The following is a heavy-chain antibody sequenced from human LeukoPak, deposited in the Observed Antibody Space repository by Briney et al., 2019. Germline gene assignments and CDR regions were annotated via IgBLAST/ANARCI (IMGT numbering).Heavy chain of an antibody. V-gene: IGHV3-7*01. CDR2: IKDDGSEK. Sequence: GGSLRLSCAASGFTFRSSWMSWVRQAPGMGLEWVANIKDDGSEKYYVDSVTGRFTLSRDNAKNSLYLQMNSLRAEDTAMYYCVRDDSLYSGSPGYWGQGTLVTVSS. D-gene: IGHD1-26*01. CDR1: GFTFRSSW. CDR3: VRDDSLYSGSPGY. J-gene: IGHJ4*02.